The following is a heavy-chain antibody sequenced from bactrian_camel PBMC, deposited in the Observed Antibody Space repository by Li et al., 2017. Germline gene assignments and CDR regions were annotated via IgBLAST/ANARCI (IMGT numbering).Heavy chain of an antibody. Sequence: VQLVESGGGLVQPGGSLRLSCAASGGTYSAYCMGWFRQTPGKEREGVAAIDTDERGTTRYADSVKGRFSISHDAAKNTVYLQMNSLKPEDTAIYYCAADRALTWLLEADAYHSWGQGTQVTVS. D-gene: IGHD1*01. CDR2: IDTDERGTT. V-gene: IGHV3S42*01. CDR3: AADRALTWLLEADAYHS. J-gene: IGHJ4*01. CDR1: GGTYSAYC.